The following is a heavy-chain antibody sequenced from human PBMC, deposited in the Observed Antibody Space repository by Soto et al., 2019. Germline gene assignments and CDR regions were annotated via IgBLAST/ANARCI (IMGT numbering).Heavy chain of an antibody. J-gene: IGHJ3*02. D-gene: IGHD2-2*01. CDR1: GFTFSTYW. V-gene: IGHV3-7*04. CDR3: ARDPGSSAFDI. Sequence: GGSLRLSCAASGFTFSTYWMSWVRHAPGKGPEFVANIKEDGGVKNYVDSVRGRFTISRDNAKNSVYLQTNSLRSEDTAVYYCARDPGSSAFDIWGQGAVVTVSS. CDR2: IKEDGGVK.